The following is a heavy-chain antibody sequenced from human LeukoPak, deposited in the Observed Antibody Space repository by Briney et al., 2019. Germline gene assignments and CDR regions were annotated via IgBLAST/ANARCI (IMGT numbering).Heavy chain of an antibody. CDR2: IRYDGSNE. CDR1: GFTFSDYG. D-gene: IGHD1-26*01. J-gene: IGHJ3*01. Sequence: GGSLRLSCTASGFTFSDYGMHWVRQAPGKGLEWVALIRYDGSNEYYADSLKGRFTISRDNSKNTLSLQMNSLRAEDTAVYYCAKDEGGSTSRACKTWGKGTMVTVSS. V-gene: IGHV3-30*02. CDR3: AKDEGGSTSRACKT.